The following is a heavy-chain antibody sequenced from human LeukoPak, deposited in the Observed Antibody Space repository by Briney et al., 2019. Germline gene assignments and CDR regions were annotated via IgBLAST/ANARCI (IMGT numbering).Heavy chain of an antibody. J-gene: IGHJ4*02. V-gene: IGHV3-23*01. CDR1: GFTFSSYA. CDR2: ISGSGGST. CDR3: AKSSYYDASGYYREYYFDS. D-gene: IGHD3-22*01. Sequence: GGSLRLSCAASGFTFSSYAMSWVRQAPGKGLEWVSAISGSGGSTYYADSVKGRFTISRDNSKNTLYLQMNSLRAEDTAVYYCAKSSYYDASGYYREYYFDSWGQGTLVTVSS.